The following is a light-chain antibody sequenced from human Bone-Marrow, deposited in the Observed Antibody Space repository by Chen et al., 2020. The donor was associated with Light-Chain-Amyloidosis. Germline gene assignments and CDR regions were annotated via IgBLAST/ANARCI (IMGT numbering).Light chain of an antibody. Sequence: EIVLTQSPGTLSLSPGERATLSCRASQSVSSTYLAWYQQKPGQAPRLLMFGASSRATGIPDRFTGSGSGTDFTLTISRLEPEDFAVYYCQHCGSSLYTFGQGTKLEIK. V-gene: IGKV3-20*01. CDR3: QHCGSSLYT. CDR2: GAS. CDR1: QSVSSTY. J-gene: IGKJ2*01.